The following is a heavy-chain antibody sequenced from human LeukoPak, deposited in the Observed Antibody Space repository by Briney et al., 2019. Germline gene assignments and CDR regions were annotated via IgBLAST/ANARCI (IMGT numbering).Heavy chain of an antibody. J-gene: IGHJ3*01. D-gene: IGHD2-21*02. CDR3: ARVTRTHDAFDV. CDR2: IYSRGTT. V-gene: IGHV4-59*01. CDR1: GDSINSYF. Sequence: SETLSLTCTVSGDSINSYFWTWIRQPPGKGLEWLGYIYSRGTTAYNPSPESRLTMSTDTSKNQFSLTLRSVTTADTAVYFCARVTRTHDAFDVWGQPIMVTVSS.